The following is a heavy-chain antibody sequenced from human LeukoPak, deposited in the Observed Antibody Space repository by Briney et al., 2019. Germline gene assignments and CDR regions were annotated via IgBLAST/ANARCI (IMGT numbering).Heavy chain of an antibody. Sequence: GRSLRLSCAASGFTFSSYGMHWVRQAPGKGLEWVSYISSSSSTIYYADSVKGRFTISRDNAKNSLYLQMNSLRAEDTAVYYCAREPVRGITMIVVARDAFDIWGQGTMVTVSS. J-gene: IGHJ3*02. D-gene: IGHD3-22*01. V-gene: IGHV3-48*01. CDR2: ISSSSSTI. CDR1: GFTFSSYG. CDR3: AREPVRGITMIVVARDAFDI.